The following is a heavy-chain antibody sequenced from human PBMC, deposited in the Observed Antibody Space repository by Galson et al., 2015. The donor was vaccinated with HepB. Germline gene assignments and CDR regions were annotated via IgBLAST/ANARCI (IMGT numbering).Heavy chain of an antibody. CDR1: GDSFSTSH. D-gene: IGHD2-15*01. V-gene: IGHV4-59*01. J-gene: IGHJ4*02. CDR3: AKGAGWYPH. Sequence: TLSLTCTVSGDSFSTSHWSWLRQPPGEGLEWIGYLYYSRSTNYNPSLKSRVPISLDTSKKYLSLNLRSVTAADTAVYYCAKGAGWYPHWGQGTLVTVSS. CDR2: LYYSRST.